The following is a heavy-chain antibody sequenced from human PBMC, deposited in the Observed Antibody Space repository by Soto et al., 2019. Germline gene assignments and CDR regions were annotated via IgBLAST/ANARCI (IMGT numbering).Heavy chain of an antibody. CDR2: ISSSSSYI. V-gene: IGHV3-21*01. J-gene: IGHJ4*02. D-gene: IGHD3-3*01. Sequence: PGGSLRLSCAASGFTFSSYSMNWVRQAPGKGLEWVSSISSSSSYIYYADSVKGRFTISRDNAKNSLYLQMNSLRAEDTAVYYCARVDDSGSYDFYGYWGQGTLVTVSS. CDR3: ARVDDSGSYDFYGY. CDR1: GFTFSSYS.